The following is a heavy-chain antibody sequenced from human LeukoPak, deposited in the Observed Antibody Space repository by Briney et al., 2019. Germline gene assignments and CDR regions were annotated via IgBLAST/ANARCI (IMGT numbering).Heavy chain of an antibody. CDR3: ARGYSGYDFGFWFDP. D-gene: IGHD5-12*01. J-gene: IGHJ5*02. Sequence: SETLSLTCAVYGGSFSGYSWSWIRQPPGKGLEWIGEINHSGSTNYNPSLKSRVTISVDTSKNQFSLKLSSVTAADTAVYYCARGYSGYDFGFWFDPWGQGTLVTVSS. CDR1: GGSFSGYS. V-gene: IGHV4-34*01. CDR2: INHSGST.